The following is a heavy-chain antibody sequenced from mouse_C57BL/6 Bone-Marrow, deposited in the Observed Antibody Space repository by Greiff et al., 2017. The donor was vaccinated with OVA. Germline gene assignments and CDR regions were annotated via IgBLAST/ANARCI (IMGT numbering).Heavy chain of an antibody. CDR1: GYTFTSYW. CDR2: IYPGSGST. D-gene: IGHD1-2*01. J-gene: IGHJ2*01. Sequence: VQLQQPGAELVKPGASVKMSCKASGYTFTSYWITWVKQRPGQGLEWIGDIYPGSGSTNYNEKFKSKATLTVDTSSSTAYMQRSSLTSGDSAVYYCARCLLRPLDYWGQGTTLTVSS. V-gene: IGHV1-55*01. CDR3: ARCLLRPLDY.